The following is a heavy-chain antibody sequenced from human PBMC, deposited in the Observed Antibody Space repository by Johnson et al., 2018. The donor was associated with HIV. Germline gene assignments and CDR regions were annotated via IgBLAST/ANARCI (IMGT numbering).Heavy chain of an antibody. Sequence: QVQLVESGGGVVQPGRSLRLSCAASGFTFSSYAMHWVRQAPGKGLEWVAVISYDGSNKYYADSVKGRFIISRDNAKNTVYLQMNSLRVEDTAVYYCARAVYSSAWAPGGAFESWGQGTMVTVSS. V-gene: IGHV3-30*04. CDR2: ISYDGSNK. D-gene: IGHD6-19*01. CDR3: ARAVYSSAWAPGGAFES. CDR1: GFTFSSYA. J-gene: IGHJ3*02.